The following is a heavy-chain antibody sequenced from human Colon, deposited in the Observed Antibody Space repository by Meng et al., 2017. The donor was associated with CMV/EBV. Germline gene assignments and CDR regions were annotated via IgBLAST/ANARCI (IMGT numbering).Heavy chain of an antibody. CDR3: ARDSDGSGTFSYWFDP. V-gene: IGHV4-4*07. CDR1: GGYLNSFS. CDR2: IFPTGSA. D-gene: IGHD3-10*01. Sequence: VNTLKTWSITCMASGGYLNSFSWNWIRQPVGKVLEWIGRIFPTGSAYYNSSLNSRVTMSVDTSKNQFSLKLTSVTAADTAVYYCARDSDGSGTFSYWFDPWGQGTLVTVSS. J-gene: IGHJ5*02.